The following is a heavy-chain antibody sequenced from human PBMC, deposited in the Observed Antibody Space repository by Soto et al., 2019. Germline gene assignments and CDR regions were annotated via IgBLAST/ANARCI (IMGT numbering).Heavy chain of an antibody. D-gene: IGHD2-2*01. J-gene: IGHJ2*01. CDR3: ARGPAADIVVGPAAKSWYSDL. V-gene: IGHV3-7*01. CDR1: GFTFSSYC. CDR2: IKQDGSEK. Sequence: EVQLVESGGGLVQPGGSLRLSCAASGFTFSSYCMSWVRQAPGKGLEWVANIKQDGSEKYYVDSVKGRFTISRDNAKNSQYLQMNSRGAEDTAVYYCARGPAADIVVGPAAKSWYSDLWGRGTLVTVSS.